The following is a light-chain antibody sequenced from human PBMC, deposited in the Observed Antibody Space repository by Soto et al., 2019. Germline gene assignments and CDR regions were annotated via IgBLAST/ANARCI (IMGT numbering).Light chain of an antibody. Sequence: QSVLTQPPSVSGAPGQRVTISCTGSGSNIGAGSDVHWYQQLPGTAPKVLVYGNNNRPSGVPDRFSGSKSATSASLAITGLQAEDEADYYCQSYDSSLSGWVFGTGTKLT. CDR3: QSYDSSLSGWV. CDR2: GNN. V-gene: IGLV1-40*01. CDR1: GSNIGAGSD. J-gene: IGLJ1*01.